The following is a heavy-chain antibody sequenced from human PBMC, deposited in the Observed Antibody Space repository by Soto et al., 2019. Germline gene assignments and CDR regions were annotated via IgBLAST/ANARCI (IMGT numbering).Heavy chain of an antibody. D-gene: IGHD6-19*01. CDR3: ANSIAVAGTHNYFDY. J-gene: IGHJ4*02. V-gene: IGHV3-30-3*01. Sequence: QVQLVESGGGVVQPGRSLRLSCAASGFTFSSYAMHWVRQAPGKGLEGVAVISYDGSNKYYADSVKGRFTISRDNSKNTLYLQMTSLRAEDTAVYYCANSIAVAGTHNYFDYWGQGTLVTVSS. CDR2: ISYDGSNK. CDR1: GFTFSSYA.